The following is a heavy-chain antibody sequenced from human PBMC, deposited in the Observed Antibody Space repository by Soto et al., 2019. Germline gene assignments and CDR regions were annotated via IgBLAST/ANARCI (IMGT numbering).Heavy chain of an antibody. CDR1: GFTFSSYA. CDR2: ISGSGGST. V-gene: IGHV3-23*01. CDR3: AKATPEGERLGGFSYYYYGMDV. J-gene: IGHJ6*02. D-gene: IGHD3-16*01. Sequence: EVQLLESGGGLVQPGGSLRLSCAASGFTFSSYAMSWVRQAPGKGLEWVSAISGSGGSTYYADSAKGRFTISRDNSKNTLYLQRDSLRAEGTAVYYCAKATPEGERLGGFSYYYYGMDVWGQGTTVTVAS.